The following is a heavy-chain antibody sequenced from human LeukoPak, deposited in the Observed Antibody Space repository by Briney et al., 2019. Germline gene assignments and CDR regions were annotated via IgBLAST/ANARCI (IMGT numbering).Heavy chain of an antibody. V-gene: IGHV5-51*01. CDR3: ARQYSSGWANFDY. D-gene: IGHD6-19*01. CDR2: IYPGDSDT. CDR1: GYSFASYW. Sequence: GEALKISCKGSGYSFASYWIGWVRQMPGKGLEWMGIIYPGDSDTRYSPSFQGQVTISADKSISTAYLQWSSLKASDTAMYYCARQYSSGWANFDYWGQGTLVTVSS. J-gene: IGHJ4*02.